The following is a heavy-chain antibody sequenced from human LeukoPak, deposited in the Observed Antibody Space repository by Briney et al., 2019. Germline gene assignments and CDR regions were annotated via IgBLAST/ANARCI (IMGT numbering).Heavy chain of an antibody. J-gene: IGHJ3*02. CDR3: AREGTRVTKEGVFDI. V-gene: IGHV5-51*03. CDR2: IYPGDSDT. CDR1: GYSFTNYW. D-gene: IGHD2-21*02. Sequence: KPGESLKISCKGSGYSFTNYWIGWVRQMPGKGLEWMAIIYPGDSDTRYSPSFQGLVIISADKSTSTAYLQWSSLKASDTAMYYCAREGTRVTKEGVFDIGGKGKRVPV.